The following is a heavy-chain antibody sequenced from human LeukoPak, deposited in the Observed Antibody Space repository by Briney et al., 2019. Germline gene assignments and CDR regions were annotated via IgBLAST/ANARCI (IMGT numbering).Heavy chain of an antibody. J-gene: IGHJ4*02. CDR3: AKEYHDILTGYQTTFDY. CDR1: GFTFSTDA. Sequence: GGSLRLSCAASGFTFSTDAMSWVRQAPGKGLEWVSAISDNGAYMYYADSVKGRFTISRDNSKNMVCLQMNSLRAEDTATYYCAKEYHDILTGYQTTFDYWGQGTPVTVSS. V-gene: IGHV3-23*01. CDR2: ISDNGAYM. D-gene: IGHD3-9*01.